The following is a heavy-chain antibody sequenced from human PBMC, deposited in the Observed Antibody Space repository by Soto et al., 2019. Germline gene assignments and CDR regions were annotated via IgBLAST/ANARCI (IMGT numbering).Heavy chain of an antibody. CDR1: GYTFTSYH. CDR2: MNPNSGNT. D-gene: IGHD6-6*01. Sequence: QVQLVQSGAEVKKPGASVKVSCKGSGYTFTSYHINWVRQATGQGLEWMGWMNPNSGNTGYAQTLQGRVTMTWDTSISTAYMELSSLRFEDTAKYYCARGKISSTKNRLDPWGQGTLVTVSS. CDR3: ARGKISSTKNRLDP. V-gene: IGHV1-8*01. J-gene: IGHJ5*02.